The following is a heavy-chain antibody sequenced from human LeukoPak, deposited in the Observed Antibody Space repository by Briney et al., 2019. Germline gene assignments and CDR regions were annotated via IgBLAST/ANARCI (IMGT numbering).Heavy chain of an antibody. CDR3: ARDHKAYFDY. V-gene: IGHV4-59*01. Sequence: SETLSLTCTVSGGSISSYYWSWIRQPPGKGLEWIGYIYYSGSTNYNPPLKSRVTISVDTSKNQFSLKLSSVTAADTAVYYCARDHKAYFDYWGQGTLVTVSS. CDR1: GGSISSYY. J-gene: IGHJ4*02. CDR2: IYYSGST.